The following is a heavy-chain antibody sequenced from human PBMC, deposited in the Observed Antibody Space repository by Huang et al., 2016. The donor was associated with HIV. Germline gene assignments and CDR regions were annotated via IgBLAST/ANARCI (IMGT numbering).Heavy chain of an antibody. V-gene: IGHV4-34*02. CDR3: ARRYNSRRDY. CDR1: GGSFSGYY. Sequence: QVQLEPWGAGLLKASETLSLTCAVYGGSFSGYYWNWLRQAPGKGLEWGGEINHSGNTKYNAALKSSVKMAGDTAKRQFALYLTSLSAADTGTYFCARRYNSRRDYWGRGTLVTVHS. D-gene: IGHD3-22*01. CDR2: INHSGNT. J-gene: IGHJ4*02.